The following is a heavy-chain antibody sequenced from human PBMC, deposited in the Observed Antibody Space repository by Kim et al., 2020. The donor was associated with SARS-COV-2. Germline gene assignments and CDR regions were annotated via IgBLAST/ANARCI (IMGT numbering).Heavy chain of an antibody. J-gene: IGHJ4*02. V-gene: IGHV3-23*01. CDR1: GFTFSSYA. Sequence: GGSLRLSCAASGFTFSSYAMSWVRQAPGKGLEWVSAISGSGGSTYYADSVKGRFTISRDNSKNTLYLQMNSLRAEDTAVYYCATKGNWGSTQDYWGQGTLVTVSS. D-gene: IGHD7-27*01. CDR2: ISGSGGST. CDR3: ATKGNWGSTQDY.